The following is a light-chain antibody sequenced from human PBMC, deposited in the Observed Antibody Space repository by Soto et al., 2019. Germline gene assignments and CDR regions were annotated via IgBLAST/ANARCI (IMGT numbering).Light chain of an antibody. CDR1: QSISSW. CDR2: DAS. J-gene: IGKJ1*01. V-gene: IGKV1-5*01. Sequence: DIQMTQSPSTLSASVGDRVTITCRASQSISSWLAWYQQKPGKAPKLLIYDASSLESGVPSRFSGSGSGTEFTLTISGLEPEDFAVYFCHQYGMSPQTFGQGTKVEIK. CDR3: HQYGMSPQT.